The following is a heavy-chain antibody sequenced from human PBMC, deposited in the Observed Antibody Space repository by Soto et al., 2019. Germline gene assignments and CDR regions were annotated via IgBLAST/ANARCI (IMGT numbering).Heavy chain of an antibody. Sequence: SETLSLTCAVSGGSFSGYYWSWIRQPPGKGLEWIGEINHSGSTNYNPSLKSRVTISVDTSKNQFSMKLSSVTAADTAVYYCARVSRYYYDSSGYYYFDYWGQGTLVTVSS. D-gene: IGHD3-22*01. CDR1: GGSFSGYY. CDR3: ARVSRYYYDSSGYYYFDY. CDR2: INHSGST. V-gene: IGHV4-34*01. J-gene: IGHJ4*02.